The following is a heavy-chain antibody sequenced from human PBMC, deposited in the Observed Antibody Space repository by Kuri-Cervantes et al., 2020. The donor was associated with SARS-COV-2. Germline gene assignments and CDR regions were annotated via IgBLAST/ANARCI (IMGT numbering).Heavy chain of an antibody. J-gene: IGHJ4*02. CDR1: GFSFGDFA. CDR3: ARDSGYYYDSSGYSNLDY. Sequence: GGSLRLSCAASGFSFGDFAMHWVRQAPGKGSQWVSGISWNSGSMGYADSVKGRFTISRDNAKTSLYLQMNSLRAEDTAVYYCARDSGYYYDSSGYSNLDYWGQGTLVTVSS. V-gene: IGHV3-9*01. D-gene: IGHD3-22*01. CDR2: ISWNSGSM.